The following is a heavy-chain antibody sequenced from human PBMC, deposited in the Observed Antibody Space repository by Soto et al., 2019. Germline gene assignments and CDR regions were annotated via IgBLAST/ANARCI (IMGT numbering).Heavy chain of an antibody. D-gene: IGHD6-19*01. CDR1: GFIFSNYY. V-gene: IGHV3-11*01. CDR2: ISSSGSTT. J-gene: IGHJ6*02. Sequence: QVQLVESGGGLVKSGGSLRLSCAASGFIFSNYYLTWIRQAPGRGLEWISYISSSGSTTDYADSVKGRFTISRDNSKNSLYLQMDFLRADDTAVYSCAKGVAVAGYDYGLDVWGQGTTVSVSS. CDR3: AKGVAVAGYDYGLDV.